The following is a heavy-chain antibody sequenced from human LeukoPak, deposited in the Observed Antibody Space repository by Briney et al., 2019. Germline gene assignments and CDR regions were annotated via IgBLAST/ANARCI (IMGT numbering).Heavy chain of an antibody. D-gene: IGHD3-22*01. J-gene: IGHJ4*02. CDR3: ARVTYYYDSSGSPFDY. CDR2: ISSSSSYI. Sequence: GGSLRLSCAASGFTFSSYSMNWVRQAPGKGLEWVSSISSSSSYIYYADSVKGRFTISRDNSKNTLYLQMNSLRAEDTAVYYCARVTYYYDSSGSPFDYWGQGTLVTVSS. V-gene: IGHV3-21*04. CDR1: GFTFSSYS.